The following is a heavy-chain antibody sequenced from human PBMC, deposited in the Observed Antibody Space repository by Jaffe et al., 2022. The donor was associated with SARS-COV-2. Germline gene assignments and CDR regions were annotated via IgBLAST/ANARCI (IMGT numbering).Heavy chain of an antibody. CDR2: IISQAGGGTK. J-gene: IGHJ5*02. Sequence: EVHLVESGGGLVKPGGSLRLSCAASGFTFTNVWMSWVRQAPGKGLEWVGRIISQAGGGTKDYAAPVKGRFTISRDDSKSTVYLQMNSLETEDTAVYYCATHRSEGTFDTWGQGTLVTVSS. V-gene: IGHV3-15*01. CDR1: GFTFTNVW. CDR3: ATHRSEGTFDT.